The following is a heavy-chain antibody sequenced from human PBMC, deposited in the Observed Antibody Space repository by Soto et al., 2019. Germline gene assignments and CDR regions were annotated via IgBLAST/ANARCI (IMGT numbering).Heavy chain of an antibody. J-gene: IGHJ3*02. CDR3: AASRRDGYNHGRAFDI. V-gene: IGHV1-58*02. CDR1: GFTFTSSA. CDR2: IVVGSGNT. Sequence: GASVKVSCKASGFTFTSSAMQCVRQARGQRLEWIGWIVVGSGNTNYAQKFQERVTITRDMSTGTAYMELSSLRSEDTAVYYCAASRRDGYNHGRAFDIWGQGTMVTVSS. D-gene: IGHD5-12*01.